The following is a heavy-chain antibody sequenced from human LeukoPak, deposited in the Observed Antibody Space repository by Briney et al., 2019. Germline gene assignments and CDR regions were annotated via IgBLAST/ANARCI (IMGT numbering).Heavy chain of an antibody. D-gene: IGHD6-13*01. J-gene: IGHJ4*02. V-gene: IGHV1-69*13. CDR1: GGTFSSCA. Sequence: ASVKVSCKASGGTFSSCAISWVRQAPGQGLEWMGGIIPIFGTANYAQKFQGRVTITADESTSTAYMELSSLRSEDTAVYYCARGVIPYSSFDYWGQGALVTVSS. CDR2: IIPIFGTA. CDR3: ARGVIPYSSFDY.